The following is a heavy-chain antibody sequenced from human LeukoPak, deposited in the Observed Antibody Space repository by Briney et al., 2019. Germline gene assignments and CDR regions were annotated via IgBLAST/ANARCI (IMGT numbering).Heavy chain of an antibody. J-gene: IGHJ3*02. V-gene: IGHV3-30*02. Sequence: GGSLRLSCAASGFTFSRYWMSWVRQAPGKGLEWVIFIPYDGRNKYYTDSVKGRFTISRDDSKNTVYLEMNSLGTDDTALYYCARTSPLAATGARRAFNIWGRGTMVTVSS. CDR2: IPYDGRNK. CDR1: GFTFSRYW. D-gene: IGHD6-13*01. CDR3: ARTSPLAATGARRAFNI.